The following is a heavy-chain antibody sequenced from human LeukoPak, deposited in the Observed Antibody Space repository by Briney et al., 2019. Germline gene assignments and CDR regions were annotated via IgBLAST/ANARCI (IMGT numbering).Heavy chain of an antibody. V-gene: IGHV4-30-2*01. Sequence: SETLSLTCTVSGGSISSGGYYWSWIRQPPGKGLEWIGYIYHSGSTHYNPSLKSRVTISVDRSKNQFSLKLSSVTAADTAVYYCARVSPDTAMVRGVVYYYYYMDVWGKGTTVTVSS. J-gene: IGHJ6*03. CDR3: ARVSPDTAMVRGVVYYYYYMDV. D-gene: IGHD5-18*01. CDR2: IYHSGST. CDR1: GGSISSGGYY.